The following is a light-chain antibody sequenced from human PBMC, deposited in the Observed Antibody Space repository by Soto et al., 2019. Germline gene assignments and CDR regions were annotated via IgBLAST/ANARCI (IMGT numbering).Light chain of an antibody. CDR2: AAS. CDR1: HGISNY. J-gene: IGKJ2*01. CDR3: PKYNRDPHT. V-gene: IGKV1-27*01. Sequence: DIQMTQSPSSLSASVGDRVTITCRASHGISNYLAWYQQKPGKVPKLLIYAASTLQSGVPSRFRGSGSGTDLTLTISSLQPDDVATYYCPKYNRDPHTVGQGTKLEIK.